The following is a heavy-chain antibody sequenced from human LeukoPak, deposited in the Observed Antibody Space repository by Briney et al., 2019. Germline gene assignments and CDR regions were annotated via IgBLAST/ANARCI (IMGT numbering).Heavy chain of an antibody. CDR1: GCTFSNYA. V-gene: IGHV3-23*01. CDR2: ISGSSGTT. Sequence: GESLTLSCAVSGCTFSNYAVSWVRQAPRKGLEGGCSISGSSGTTYYADSVKGRFTISRDNSKNTLYLQMNSLRAEDTAVYYCAKDPYSASSGLVDYWGQGTLVTASS. CDR3: AKDPYSASSGLVDY. D-gene: IGHD6-6*01. J-gene: IGHJ4*02.